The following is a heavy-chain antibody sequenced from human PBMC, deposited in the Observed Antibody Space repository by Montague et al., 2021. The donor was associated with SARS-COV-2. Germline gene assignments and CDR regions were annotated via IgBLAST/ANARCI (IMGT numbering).Heavy chain of an antibody. V-gene: IGHV4-39*01. CDR2: IYYSGST. CDR3: ASPTYYYDSSGSDAFDI. D-gene: IGHD3-22*01. Sequence: SETLSLTCTVSGGSISSSNYYWGWIRQPPGKGLEWIESIYYSGSTYYNPSLKSRITIFVDTSKNRFSLQLSSVTAADTAVYYCASPTYYYDSSGSDAFDIWGQGTMVTVSS. J-gene: IGHJ3*02. CDR1: GGSISSSNYY.